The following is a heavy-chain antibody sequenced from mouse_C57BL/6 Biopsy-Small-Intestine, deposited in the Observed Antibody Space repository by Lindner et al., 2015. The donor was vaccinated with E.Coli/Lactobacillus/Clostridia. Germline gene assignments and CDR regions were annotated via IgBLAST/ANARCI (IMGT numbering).Heavy chain of an antibody. V-gene: IGHV1-39*01. CDR2: INPYYRNT. CDR1: GYSFTDYS. Sequence: VQLQESGTELLKPGASVRISCKASGYSFTDYSMNWVKQSHEKSLEWIGNINPYYRNTAYNQKFKGKATLTVDKSSRTAYIQLNSLTSEDSAVYYCARSEGQLGLGAYWGQGTLVTVSA. D-gene: IGHD3-2*01. J-gene: IGHJ3*01. CDR3: ARSEGQLGLGAY.